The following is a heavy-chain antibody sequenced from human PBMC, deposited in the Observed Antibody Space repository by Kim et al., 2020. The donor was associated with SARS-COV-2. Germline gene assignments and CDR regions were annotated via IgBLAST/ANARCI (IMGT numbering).Heavy chain of an antibody. V-gene: IGHV3-7*03. CDR2: IKQDGSAK. J-gene: IGHJ4*02. D-gene: IGHD2-2*01. CDR3: ARVGLPLYYCSSTSCYRGGDPGFDY. CDR1: GFTFSSYW. Sequence: GGSLRLSCAASGFTFSSYWMSWVRQAPGKGLEWVANIKQDGSAKYYVDSVKGRFTISRDNAKNSLYLQMNSLRAEDTAVYYCARVGLPLYYCSSTSCYRGGDPGFDYWGQGTLVTVSS.